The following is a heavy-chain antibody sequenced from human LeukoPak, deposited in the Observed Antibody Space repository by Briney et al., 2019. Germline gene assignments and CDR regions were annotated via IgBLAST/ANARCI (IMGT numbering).Heavy chain of an antibody. CDR2: INHSGST. CDR3: ASGGDYRFAFDI. D-gene: IGHD4-17*01. J-gene: IGHJ3*02. CDR1: GGSFSGYY. V-gene: IGHV4-34*01. Sequence: SETLSLTCAVYGGSFSGYYWSWIRQPPGKGLEWIGEINHSGSTNYNPSLKSRVTISVDTSKNQFSLKLSSVTAADTAVYYCASGGDYRFAFDIWGQGTMVTVSS.